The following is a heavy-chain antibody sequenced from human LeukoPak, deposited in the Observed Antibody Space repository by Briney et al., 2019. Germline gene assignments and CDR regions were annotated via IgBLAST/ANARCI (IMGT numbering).Heavy chain of an antibody. Sequence: ASETLSLTCAVFGGSISSSNWWSWVRQPPGKGLEWIGKIFHSGSTNYNPSLKSRVTISVDKSKNQFSLKLSSVTAADTAVYYCAKGGKWDVTPFDYWGQGTLVTVSS. CDR1: GGSISSSNW. CDR2: IFHSGST. CDR3: AKGGKWDVTPFDY. D-gene: IGHD1-26*01. V-gene: IGHV4-4*02. J-gene: IGHJ4*02.